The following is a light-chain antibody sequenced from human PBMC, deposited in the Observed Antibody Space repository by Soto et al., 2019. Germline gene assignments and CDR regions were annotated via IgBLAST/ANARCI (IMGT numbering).Light chain of an antibody. CDR1: SSDVGGYNY. CDR3: SSYTSSSLV. V-gene: IGLV2-14*01. Sequence: QSALTQPASVSGSPGQSITISCTGTSSDVGGYNYVSWYQQHPGKAPKLMIYDVSNRPSGVSNRFSGSKSGNTASLTISGRQAEDEADYYCSSYTSSSLVFGGGTKLTV. J-gene: IGLJ2*01. CDR2: DVS.